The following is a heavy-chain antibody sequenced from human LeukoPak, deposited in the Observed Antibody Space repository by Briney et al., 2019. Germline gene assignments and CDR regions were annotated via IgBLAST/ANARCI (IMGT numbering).Heavy chain of an antibody. CDR1: GFTFSSYS. J-gene: IGHJ6*02. CDR2: ISSSSSTI. Sequence: GGSLRLSCAASGFTFSSYSMNWVRQAPGKGLEWVSYISSSSSTIYYADSVKGRFTISRDNAKNSLYLQMNSLRAEDTAVYYCARDRGNSHYYNMDVWGQGTTVTVSS. CDR3: ARDRGNSHYYNMDV. V-gene: IGHV3-48*04. D-gene: IGHD3-10*01.